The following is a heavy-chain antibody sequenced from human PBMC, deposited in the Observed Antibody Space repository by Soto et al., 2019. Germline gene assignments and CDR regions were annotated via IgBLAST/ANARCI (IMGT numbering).Heavy chain of an antibody. Sequence: QAQLVQSGVEVKKPGASVKISCKASGYTFTNSGITWVRQAPGQGLEWMGWISAYNGITYYAQSLQDRVTMTTDTPTDTVYMEVSSLRSDDAAVYYCASDPSRPNPGTEYLNWFDPWGQGTLVTVSS. V-gene: IGHV1-18*01. J-gene: IGHJ5*02. D-gene: IGHD3-10*01. CDR3: ASDPSRPNPGTEYLNWFDP. CDR2: ISAYNGIT. CDR1: GYTFTNSG.